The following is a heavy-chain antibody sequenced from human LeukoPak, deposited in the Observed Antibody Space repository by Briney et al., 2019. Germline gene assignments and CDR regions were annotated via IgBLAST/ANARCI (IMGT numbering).Heavy chain of an antibody. CDR2: ISSNGGST. D-gene: IGHD1-1*01. Sequence: GGSLRLSCAASGFTFSSYAMHWVRQAPGKGLEYVSDISSNGGSTYYANSVKGRFTISRDNSKNTLYLQMGSLRAEDMAVYYCARDGERRLEPPTYYYYYYYMDVWGKGTTVTV. J-gene: IGHJ6*03. V-gene: IGHV3-64*01. CDR1: GFTFSSYA. CDR3: ARDGERRLEPPTYYYYYYYMDV.